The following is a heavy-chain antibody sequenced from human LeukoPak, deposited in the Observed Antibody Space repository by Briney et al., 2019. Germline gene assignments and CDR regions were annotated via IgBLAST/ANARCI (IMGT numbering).Heavy chain of an antibody. V-gene: IGHV4-59*01. D-gene: IGHD1-26*01. CDR3: ARGRVGAGYYGMDV. CDR1: GGSISNYY. J-gene: IGHJ6*02. Sequence: SETLSLACTDSGGSISNYYWSWIRQPPGKGLEWIGYIYYSGTTNYNPSLKSRVTISVDTSKNQFSLKLNSVTTADTAVYYCARGRVGAGYYGMDVWGQGTTVTVSS. CDR2: IYYSGTT.